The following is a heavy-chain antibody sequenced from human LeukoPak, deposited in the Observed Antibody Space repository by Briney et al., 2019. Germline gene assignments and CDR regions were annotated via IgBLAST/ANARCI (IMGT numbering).Heavy chain of an antibody. CDR1: GYTFTSYG. CDR3: ARAGGTLIVATTYTDY. CDR2: ISAYNGNT. D-gene: IGHD5-12*01. Sequence: RASVKVSCKASGYTFTSYGISWVRQAPGQGLEWMGWISAYNGNTNYAQKLQGRVHMTTDTSTSTAYMELRSLRSDDTAVYYCARAGGTLIVATTYTDYWGQGTLVTVSS. V-gene: IGHV1-18*01. J-gene: IGHJ4*02.